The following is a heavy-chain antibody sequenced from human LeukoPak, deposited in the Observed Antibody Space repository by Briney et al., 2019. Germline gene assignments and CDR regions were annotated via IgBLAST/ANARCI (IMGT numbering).Heavy chain of an antibody. V-gene: IGHV3-43*02. J-gene: IGHJ4*02. CDR3: AKDLLGIAAAGSY. D-gene: IGHD6-13*01. CDR2: ITGDGRST. CDR1: GFTFHLYA. Sequence: PAGSLRLSCAASGFTFHLYAMHWVRLAPGKGLEWVSLITGDGRSTYYADSVKGRFTISRDNSKNTLYLQMNSLRAEDTAVYYCAKDLLGIAAAGSYWGQGTLVTVSS.